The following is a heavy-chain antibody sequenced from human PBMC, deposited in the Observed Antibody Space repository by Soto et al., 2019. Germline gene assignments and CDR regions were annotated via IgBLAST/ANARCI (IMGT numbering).Heavy chain of an antibody. D-gene: IGHD4-17*01. Sequence: PSETLSLTCTVSGGSISSGGYYWSWIRQHPGKGLEWIGYIYYSGSTYYSPSLKSRVTISVDTSKNQFSLKLSSVTAADTAVYYCARGQYGDYVGFDYWGQGTLVTVSS. CDR3: ARGQYGDYVGFDY. V-gene: IGHV4-31*03. J-gene: IGHJ4*02. CDR1: GGSISSGGYY. CDR2: IYYSGST.